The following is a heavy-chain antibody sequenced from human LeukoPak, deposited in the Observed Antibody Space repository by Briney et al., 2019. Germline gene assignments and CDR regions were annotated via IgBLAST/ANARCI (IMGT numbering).Heavy chain of an antibody. D-gene: IGHD5-24*01. Sequence: GGSLRLSCAASGFTVSRYYMSWVRQAPGKGLEWVSVFYIDGNTYYADSVRGRFTIYRDNSKNTVYLKMNSLRAEDTALYYCARGDGYNFFDSWGQGTLVTVSS. CDR2: FYIDGNT. V-gene: IGHV3-66*01. J-gene: IGHJ4*02. CDR1: GFTVSRYY. CDR3: ARGDGYNFFDS.